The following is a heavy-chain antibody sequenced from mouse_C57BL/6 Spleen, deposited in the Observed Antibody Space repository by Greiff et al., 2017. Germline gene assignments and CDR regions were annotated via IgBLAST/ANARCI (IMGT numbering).Heavy chain of an antibody. J-gene: IGHJ4*01. CDR2: IHPNSGST. D-gene: IGHD2-4*01. CDR1: GYTFTSYW. Sequence: QVQLQQPGAELVKPGASVKLSCKASGYTFTSYWMHWVKQRPGQGLEWIGMIHPNSGSTNYNEKFKSKATLTVDKSSSTAYMQLSSLTSEDSAVXYCAREGIYYDYDNYAMDYRGQGTSVTVSS. V-gene: IGHV1-64*01. CDR3: AREGIYYDYDNYAMDY.